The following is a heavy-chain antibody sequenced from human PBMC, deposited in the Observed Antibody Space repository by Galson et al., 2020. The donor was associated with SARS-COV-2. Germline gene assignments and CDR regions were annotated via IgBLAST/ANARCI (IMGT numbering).Heavy chain of an antibody. D-gene: IGHD3-22*01. J-gene: IGHJ6*02. Sequence: SVKVSCKASGGTFSSYAISWVRQAPGQGLEWMGGIIPIFGTANYSQKFQGRVTITADESTSTAYMELSSLRSEDTAVYYCAREVRYYDSSGYYYDRWGMDVWGQGTTVTVSS. CDR2: IIPIFGTA. V-gene: IGHV1-69*13. CDR1: GGTFSSYA. CDR3: AREVRYYDSSGYYYDRWGMDV.